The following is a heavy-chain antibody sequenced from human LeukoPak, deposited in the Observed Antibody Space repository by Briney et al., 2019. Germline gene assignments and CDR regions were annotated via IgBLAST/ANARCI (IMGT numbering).Heavy chain of an antibody. CDR2: IYYSGST. J-gene: IGHJ5*02. D-gene: IGHD3-22*01. CDR3: ARAPLYYDSSGYYNAWFDP. Sequence: SETLSLTCTVSGGSINNYYWSWIRQSPGKGLEWIGYIYYSGSTYYNPSLKSRVTISVDTSKNQFSLKLSSVTAADTAVYYCARAPLYYDSSGYYNAWFDPWGQGTLVTVSS. CDR1: GGSINNYY. V-gene: IGHV4-59*08.